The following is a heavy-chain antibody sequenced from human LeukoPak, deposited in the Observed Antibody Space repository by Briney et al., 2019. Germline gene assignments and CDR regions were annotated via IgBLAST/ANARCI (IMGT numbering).Heavy chain of an antibody. Sequence: GRSLRLSCAASGFTVSSNYMSWVRQAPGKGLEWVSLIYSGGTTYYADSVKGRFTISRDNSKNTLDLQMNSLRAEDTAVYYCARRGYSYGSPFDYWGQGTLVTVSS. CDR2: IYSGGTT. CDR3: ARRGYSYGSPFDY. J-gene: IGHJ4*02. V-gene: IGHV3-66*04. D-gene: IGHD5-18*01. CDR1: GFTVSSNY.